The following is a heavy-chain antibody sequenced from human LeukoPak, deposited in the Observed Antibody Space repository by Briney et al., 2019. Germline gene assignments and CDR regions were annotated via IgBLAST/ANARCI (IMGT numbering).Heavy chain of an antibody. J-gene: IGHJ4*02. V-gene: IGHV1-69*13. CDR2: IIPIFGTA. Sequence: ASVKVSCKASGGTFSSYAISWVRQAPGQGLEWMGGIIPIFGTANYAQKFQGRVTITADESTSTAYMELSSLRSEDTAVYYCARGSYEYVWGTHSNYWGRGTLVTVSS. CDR1: GGTFSSYA. CDR3: ARGSYEYVWGTHSNY. D-gene: IGHD3-16*01.